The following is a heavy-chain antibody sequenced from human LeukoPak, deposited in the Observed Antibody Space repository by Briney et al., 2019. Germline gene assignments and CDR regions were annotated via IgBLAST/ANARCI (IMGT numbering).Heavy chain of an antibody. V-gene: IGHV3-23*01. J-gene: IGHJ1*01. D-gene: IGHD2-21*02. CDR2: ITTGGPNT. CDR1: GFTFSSYT. Sequence: GGSLRLSCTASGFTFSSYTMSWVRQAPGKGLKWVSTITTGGPNTYYADSVKGRFTVSRDDSKNTLYLQMNSLRAEDTAVYYCAKMEVVTADDKYFQYWGQGTLVTVSS. CDR3: AKMEVVTADDKYFQY.